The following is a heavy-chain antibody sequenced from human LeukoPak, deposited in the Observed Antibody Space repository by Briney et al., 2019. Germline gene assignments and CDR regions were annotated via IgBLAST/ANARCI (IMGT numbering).Heavy chain of an antibody. CDR1: GGSISSYY. CDR3: ARVSREEVAAISLYYYYYMDV. J-gene: IGHJ6*03. Sequence: SETLSLTRTVSGGSISSYYWSWIRQPPGKGLEWIGYIYYSGSTNYNPSLKSRVTISVDTSKNQFSLKLSSVTAADTAVYYCARVSREEVAAISLYYYYYMDVWGKGTTVTVSS. V-gene: IGHV4-59*01. D-gene: IGHD2-15*01. CDR2: IYYSGST.